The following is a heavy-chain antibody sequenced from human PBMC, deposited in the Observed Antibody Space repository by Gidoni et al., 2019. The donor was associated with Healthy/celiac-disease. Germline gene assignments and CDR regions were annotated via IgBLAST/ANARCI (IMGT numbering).Heavy chain of an antibody. CDR3: ARTLGDSDSSGYYLGY. CDR2: SNPSGGST. Sequence: VKVYCKASGYTFTSYYMHWVRQAPGQGLEWMGISNPSGGSTSYAQKFQGRVTMTRDTSTSTVYMELSSLRSEDTAVYYCARTLGDSDSSGYYLGYWGQGTLVTVSS. D-gene: IGHD3-22*01. J-gene: IGHJ4*02. CDR1: GYTFTSYY. V-gene: IGHV1-46*01.